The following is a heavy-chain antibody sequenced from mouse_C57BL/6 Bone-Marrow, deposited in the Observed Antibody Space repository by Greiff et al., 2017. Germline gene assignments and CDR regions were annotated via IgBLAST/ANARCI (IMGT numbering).Heavy chain of an antibody. CDR1: GYAFSSSW. CDR3: ARLRYYAMDY. V-gene: IGHV1-80*01. CDR2: IYPGDGDT. J-gene: IGHJ4*01. D-gene: IGHD1-1*01. Sequence: QVQLQQSGAELVKPGASVKISCKASGYAFSSSWMNWVKQRPGKGLEWIGQIYPGDGDTNYNGKFKGKATLTAEKSSSTAYMQLSSLTSEDSAVYFCARLRYYAMDYWGQGTSVTVSS.